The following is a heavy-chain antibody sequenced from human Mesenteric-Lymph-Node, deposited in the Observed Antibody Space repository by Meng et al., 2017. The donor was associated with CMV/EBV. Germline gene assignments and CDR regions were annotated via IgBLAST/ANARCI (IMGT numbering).Heavy chain of an antibody. CDR1: GYTFTDSF. Sequence: ASVKVSCKASGYTFTDSFMHWVRQAPGQGLEWMGWISLNSGGTKYAQKFQGRVTMTRDTSISTACIDLSSLTSDDTAVYYCARGYNYGHDYWGQGSLVTVSS. CDR3: ARGYNYGHDY. CDR2: ISLNSGGT. V-gene: IGHV1-2*02. D-gene: IGHD5-18*01. J-gene: IGHJ4*02.